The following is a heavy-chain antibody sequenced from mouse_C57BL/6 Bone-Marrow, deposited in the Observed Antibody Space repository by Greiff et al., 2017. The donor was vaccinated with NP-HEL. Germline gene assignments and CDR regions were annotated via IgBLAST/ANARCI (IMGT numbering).Heavy chain of an antibody. D-gene: IGHD2-9*01. J-gene: IGHJ1*03. Sequence: QVQLQQSGAELARPGASVKLSCKASGYTFTSYGISWVKQRTGQGLEWIGEIYPRSGNTYYNEKFKGKATLTADKSSSTAYMELRSLTSEDSAVYFCAALLWLRRGWYFDVLGTGTTVTVSS. CDR1: GYTFTSYG. CDR3: AALLWLRRGWYFDV. V-gene: IGHV1-81*01. CDR2: IYPRSGNT.